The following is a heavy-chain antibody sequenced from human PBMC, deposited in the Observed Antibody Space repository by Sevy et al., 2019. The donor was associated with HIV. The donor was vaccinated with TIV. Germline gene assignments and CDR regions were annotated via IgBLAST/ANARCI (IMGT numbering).Heavy chain of an antibody. D-gene: IGHD6-19*01. Sequence: GGSLRLSCTASGFTFSDYAMSWVRQAPGKGLEWVGFIKTKTYGGTTEYAASVKGRFIISSDDSKTIAYLQMNSLKTEDTAVYYCTRDLYRSGWVYFDYWGQGTLVTVSS. CDR1: GFTFSDYA. CDR3: TRDLYRSGWVYFDY. J-gene: IGHJ4*02. V-gene: IGHV3-49*04. CDR2: IKTKTYGGTT.